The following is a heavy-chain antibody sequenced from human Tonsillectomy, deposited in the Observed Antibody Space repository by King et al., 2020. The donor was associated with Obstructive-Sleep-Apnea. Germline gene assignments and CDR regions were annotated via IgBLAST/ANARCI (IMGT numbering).Heavy chain of an antibody. V-gene: IGHV3-9*01. Sequence: VQLVQSGGGLVQPGRFLRLSCAASGFIFDDYAMHWVRQAPGKGLEWVSGLSWNGGIIGYADSVKGRFTISRDNAKNSLYLQMNSLRTEDTALYYCAKDSGVRGAYYFDYWGQGILVTVSS. CDR3: AKDSGVRGAYYFDY. CDR2: LSWNGGII. CDR1: GFIFDDYA. D-gene: IGHD1-26*01. J-gene: IGHJ4*02.